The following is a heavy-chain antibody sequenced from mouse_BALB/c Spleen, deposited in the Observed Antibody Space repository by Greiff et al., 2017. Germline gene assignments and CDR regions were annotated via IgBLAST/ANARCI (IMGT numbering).Heavy chain of an antibody. J-gene: IGHJ3*01. CDR3: ARSYYYGSSHAWFAY. D-gene: IGHD1-1*01. Sequence: EVQLVESGGGLVQPGGSRKLSCAASGFTFSSFGMHWVRQAPEKGLEWVAYISSGSSTIYYADTVKGRFTISRDNPKNTLFLQMTSLRSEDTAMYYCARSYYYGSSHAWFAYWGQGTLVTVSA. CDR2: ISSGSSTI. CDR1: GFTFSSFG. V-gene: IGHV5-17*02.